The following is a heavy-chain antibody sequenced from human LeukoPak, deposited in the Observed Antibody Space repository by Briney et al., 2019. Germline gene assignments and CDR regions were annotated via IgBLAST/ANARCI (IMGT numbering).Heavy chain of an antibody. CDR1: GDSVSSNSAA. V-gene: IGHV6-1*01. CDR3: ARGGSGWSVSLFDP. J-gene: IGHJ5*02. CDR2: TYYRSKWYY. Sequence: SQTLSLTCAISGDSVSSNSAAWNWIRPSPSRGLEWLGRTYYRSKWYYDYAVSVKSRMTINPDTSKNQFSLQLNSVTPEDTAVYYCARGGSGWSVSLFDPWGQGTLVTVSS. D-gene: IGHD6-13*01.